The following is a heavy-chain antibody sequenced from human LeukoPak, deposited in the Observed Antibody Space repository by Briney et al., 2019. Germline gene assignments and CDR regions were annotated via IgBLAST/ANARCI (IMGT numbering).Heavy chain of an antibody. CDR1: GFSFTTYW. CDR3: ARDLHRSGYSDY. Sequence: GGSLRLSYATSGFSFTTYWMSWVRQAPGKGLEWVANINEDGTEMYYVDSVKGRFSISRDSARNSLYLQMNTLRAEDTAIYYCARDLHRSGYSDYWGQGTLVTVSS. J-gene: IGHJ4*02. D-gene: IGHD3-22*01. CDR2: INEDGTEM. V-gene: IGHV3-7*01.